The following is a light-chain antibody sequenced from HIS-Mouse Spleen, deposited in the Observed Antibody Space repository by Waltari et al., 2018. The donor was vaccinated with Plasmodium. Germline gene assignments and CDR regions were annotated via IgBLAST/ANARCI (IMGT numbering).Light chain of an antibody. CDR2: DVR. Sequence: QSALTQPASVSGSPGQSITISCTGTSSDVGGYNYVPWYQQHPGKAPKPIIYDVRNRPSGVSSRFSGSKSGNTASLTISGLQAEDEADYYCSSYTSSSTAFGTGTKVTVL. CDR3: SSYTSSSTA. J-gene: IGLJ1*01. CDR1: SSDVGGYNY. V-gene: IGLV2-14*03.